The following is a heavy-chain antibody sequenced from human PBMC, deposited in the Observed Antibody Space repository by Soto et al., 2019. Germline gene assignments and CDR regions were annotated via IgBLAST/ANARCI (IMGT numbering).Heavy chain of an antibody. CDR1: GGSINNDDYY. Sequence: QVQLQESGPGLVKPSQTLSLTCTVSGGSINNDDYYWSWIRQPPGKGLEWIGYISNIGSTYYNPSLKSRVAISIDTSKNQFSLKLNSVTAADTAVYYCAGAPNQNFFDYWGQGTLVTVSS. J-gene: IGHJ4*02. CDR2: ISNIGST. D-gene: IGHD3-16*01. CDR3: AGAPNQNFFDY. V-gene: IGHV4-30-4*01.